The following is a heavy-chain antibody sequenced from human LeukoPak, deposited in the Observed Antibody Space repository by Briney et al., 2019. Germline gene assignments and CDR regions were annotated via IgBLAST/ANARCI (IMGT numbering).Heavy chain of an antibody. CDR2: INPNSGGT. CDR3: ARVHGDSSPSGELDP. CDR1: GYTFTGYY. D-gene: IGHD4-17*01. Sequence: GASVKVSCKASGYTFTGYYMHWVRQAPGQGLEWMGWINPNSGGTNYAQKFQGRVTMTRDTSISTAYMELSRLRSDDTAVYYCARVHGDSSPSGELDPWGQGTLVTVSS. J-gene: IGHJ5*02. V-gene: IGHV1-2*02.